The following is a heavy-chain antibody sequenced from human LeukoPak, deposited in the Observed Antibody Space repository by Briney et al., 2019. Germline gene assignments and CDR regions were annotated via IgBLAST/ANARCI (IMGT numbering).Heavy chain of an antibody. V-gene: IGHV3-23*01. CDR1: GFMFSDYA. Sequence: GGSLRLSCAASGFMFSDYAMSWVRQIPGKAPEWVATIGHIRDQNTYYADSVKGRFTISRDNSENVVYLQMDRLRAEDGAIYFCSKDRRRYYFSSSGYFFDSWGQGSLSLSPQ. D-gene: IGHD3-22*01. J-gene: IGHJ5*01. CDR3: SKDRRRYYFSSSGYFFDS. CDR2: IGHIRDQNT.